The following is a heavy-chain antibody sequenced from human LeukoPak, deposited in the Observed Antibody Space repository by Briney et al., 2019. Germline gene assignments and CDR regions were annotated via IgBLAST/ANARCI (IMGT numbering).Heavy chain of an antibody. V-gene: IGHV3-23*01. J-gene: IGHJ6*02. CDR1: GFTFSSND. Sequence: GGSLRLSCAASGFTFSSNDMSRVRQAQGQGLEGVSATSGSGASTYYGGSVKGRFTISRDNTKNTLYLQMNSLGAEDTAVYYCAETLDITRSYYYYGMDVWGQGTTVTVSS. CDR2: TSGSGAST. CDR3: AETLDITRSYYYYGMDV. D-gene: IGHD2-2*03.